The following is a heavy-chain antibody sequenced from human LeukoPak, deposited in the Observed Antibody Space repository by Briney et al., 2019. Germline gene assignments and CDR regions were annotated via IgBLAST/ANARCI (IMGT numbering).Heavy chain of an antibody. CDR2: IYSSGTT. J-gene: IGHJ5*02. Sequence: SETLSLTCTVSGGSISSSYWSWIRQPPGKRLEWIGYIYSSGTTNHNPSLKSRLTISVDTSKNQFSLNLNSVTAADTAVYYCARHTSKTYSSSSDWFDPWGPGTLVTVSS. D-gene: IGHD6-6*01. V-gene: IGHV4-4*09. CDR1: GGSISSSY. CDR3: ARHTSKTYSSSSDWFDP.